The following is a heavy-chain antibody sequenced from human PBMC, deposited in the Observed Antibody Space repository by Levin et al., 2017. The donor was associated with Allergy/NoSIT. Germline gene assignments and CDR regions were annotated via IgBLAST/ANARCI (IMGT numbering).Heavy chain of an antibody. Sequence: SQTLSLTCAVFGGSFSGYYWSWTRQPPGKGLEWIGEINHSGSTNYNPSLKSRVTVSVDTSKSQFSLRLTSVTAADPAVYYCARGNYCLTGYHSLDHWGQGTLVTVSS. CDR2: INHSGST. CDR3: ARGNYCLTGYHSLDH. CDR1: GGSFSGYY. V-gene: IGHV4-34*01. D-gene: IGHD3-9*01. J-gene: IGHJ4*02.